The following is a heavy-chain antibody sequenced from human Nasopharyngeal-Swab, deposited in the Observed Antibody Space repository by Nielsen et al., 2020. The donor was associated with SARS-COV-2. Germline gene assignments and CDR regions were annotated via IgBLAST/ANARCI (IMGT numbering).Heavy chain of an antibody. CDR3: AGYCSSTSCYKDDAFDI. V-gene: IGHV4-59*08. CDR1: GGSISSYY. D-gene: IGHD2-2*03. J-gene: IGHJ3*02. CDR2: IYYSGST. Sequence: SETLSLTCTVSGGSISSYYWSWIRQPPGKGLEWIGYIYYSGSTNYNPSLKSQVTISVDTSKNQFSLKLSSVTAADTAVYYCAGYCSSTSCYKDDAFDIWGQGTMVTVSS.